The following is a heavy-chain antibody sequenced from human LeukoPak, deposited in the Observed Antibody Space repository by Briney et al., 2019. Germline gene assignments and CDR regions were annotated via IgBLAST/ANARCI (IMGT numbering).Heavy chain of an antibody. CDR2: IIPIFGTA. Sequence: GASVKVSCKASGGTFSSYAISWVRQSPGQGLEWMGGIIPIFGTANYAQKFQGRVTITTDESTSTAYMELSSLRSEDTAVYYCARAAEAGYSGYDYFLDYWGQGTLVTVSS. D-gene: IGHD5-12*01. V-gene: IGHV1-69*05. CDR1: GGTFSSYA. J-gene: IGHJ4*02. CDR3: ARAAEAGYSGYDYFLDY.